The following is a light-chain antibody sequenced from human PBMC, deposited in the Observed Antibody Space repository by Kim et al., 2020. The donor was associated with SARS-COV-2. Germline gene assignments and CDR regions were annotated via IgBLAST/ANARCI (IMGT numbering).Light chain of an antibody. CDR2: GAS. J-gene: IGKJ1*01. Sequence: PGELATRSCRASQSVSSSYLAWYQQKPGQAPRLLIYGASTRASGIPDRFSCSGSGTDFTLTISRLEPEDFAMYYCQHYGSSPPRTFGQGTKVDIK. V-gene: IGKV3-20*01. CDR1: QSVSSSY. CDR3: QHYGSSPPRT.